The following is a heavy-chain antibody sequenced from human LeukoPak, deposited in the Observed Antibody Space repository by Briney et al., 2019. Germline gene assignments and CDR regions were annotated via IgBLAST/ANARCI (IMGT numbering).Heavy chain of an antibody. CDR1: GFTFSTYA. Sequence: GGSLRLSCAASGFTFSTYAMSWVRLAPGKGLEWVSAISGSAGSTYCADSVKGRFTISRDNSKNTLYVQMNSLRAEDTAVYYCARDSTWSGYDYWGQGTLVTVSS. CDR2: ISGSAGST. D-gene: IGHD3-3*01. CDR3: ARDSTWSGYDY. J-gene: IGHJ4*02. V-gene: IGHV3-23*01.